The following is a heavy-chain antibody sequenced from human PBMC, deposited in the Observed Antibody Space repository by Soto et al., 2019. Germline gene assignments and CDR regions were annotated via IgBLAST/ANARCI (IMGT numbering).Heavy chain of an antibody. D-gene: IGHD5-12*01. CDR2: ISWDGGST. CDR1: GFTFDDYT. Sequence: GGSLRLSCAASGFTFDDYTMHWVRQAPGKGLEWVSLISWDGGSTYYADSVKGRFTISRDNSKNSLYLQMNSLRTEDTALYYCAKDSGYDSYFDYWGQGTLVTVSS. J-gene: IGHJ4*02. CDR3: AKDSGYDSYFDY. V-gene: IGHV3-43*01.